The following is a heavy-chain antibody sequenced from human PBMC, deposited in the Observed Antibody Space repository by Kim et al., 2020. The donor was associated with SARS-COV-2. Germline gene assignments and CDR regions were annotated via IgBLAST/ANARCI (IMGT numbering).Heavy chain of an antibody. CDR2: IYYSGST. D-gene: IGHD2-2*01. CDR3: ARFRQSVVPAAMYFDY. Sequence: SETLSLTCTVSGGSISSGDYYWSWIRQPPGKGLEWIGYIYYSGSTYYNPSLKSRVTISVDTSKNQFSLKLNSVTAADTAVYYCARFRQSVVPAAMYFDYWGKGTLVTVSS. V-gene: IGHV4-30-4*01. CDR1: GGSISSGDYY. J-gene: IGHJ4*02.